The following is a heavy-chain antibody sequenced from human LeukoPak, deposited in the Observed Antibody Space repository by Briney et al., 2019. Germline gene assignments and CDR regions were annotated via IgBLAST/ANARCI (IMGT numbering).Heavy chain of an antibody. Sequence: SETLSLTCTVSGGSISSYYWSWIRQPPGKGLEWIGYIYYSGSTNYNPSLNSRVTMSVDTSKNQLPLKLSSVTAADTAVYYCARGSRSLGVTTVTRGFDYWGQGTLVTVSS. J-gene: IGHJ4*02. CDR1: GGSISSYY. CDR3: ARGSRSLGVTTVTRGFDY. V-gene: IGHV4-59*01. D-gene: IGHD4-17*01. CDR2: IYYSGST.